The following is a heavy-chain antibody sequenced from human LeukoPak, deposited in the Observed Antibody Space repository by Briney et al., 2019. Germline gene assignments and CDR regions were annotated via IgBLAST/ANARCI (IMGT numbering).Heavy chain of an antibody. Sequence: SETLSLTCTVSGGSISSYYWSWIRLPPGKGLEWIGYIHYSESTNYNPSLKSRVTISVDTSKNQFSLKLSSVTAADTAVYYCAAEDKYYYDSSGYYPFDYWGQGTLVTVSS. J-gene: IGHJ4*02. D-gene: IGHD3-22*01. CDR1: GGSISSYY. CDR2: IHYSEST. CDR3: AAEDKYYYDSSGYYPFDY. V-gene: IGHV4-59*01.